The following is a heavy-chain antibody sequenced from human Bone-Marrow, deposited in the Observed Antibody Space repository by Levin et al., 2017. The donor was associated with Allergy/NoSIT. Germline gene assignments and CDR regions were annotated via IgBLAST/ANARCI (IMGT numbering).Heavy chain of an antibody. D-gene: IGHD3-16*02. V-gene: IGHV4-39*07. J-gene: IGHJ4*02. CDR1: NGSIRSYSHY. CDR2: IYFDGNT. Sequence: GSLRLSCTVSNGSIRSYSHYWGWIRQSPGKGLEWIGTIYFDGNTYYNPSLKSRVAMSIDTSKSHFSLRLTSVTAADTAVYFCAGGYARFGGVIDIWGQGNLVIVSS. CDR3: AGGYARFGGVIDI.